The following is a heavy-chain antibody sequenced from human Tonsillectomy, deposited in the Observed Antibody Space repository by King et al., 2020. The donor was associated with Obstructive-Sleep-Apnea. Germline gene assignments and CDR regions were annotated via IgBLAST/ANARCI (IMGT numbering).Heavy chain of an antibody. J-gene: IGHJ5*02. CDR1: GGSFSDYY. V-gene: IGHV4-34*01. D-gene: IGHD6-13*01. CDR3: ARGSGAAAVNWFDP. CDR2: INHSGST. Sequence: VQLQQWGAGLLKPSETLSLTCAVYGGSFSDYYWSWIRQPPGKGLEWIGEINHSGSTNYHPSLKSRVTISADTSNNQFSLKLSSVTAADTPVYYCARGSGAAAVNWFDPWGQGTLVTVSS.